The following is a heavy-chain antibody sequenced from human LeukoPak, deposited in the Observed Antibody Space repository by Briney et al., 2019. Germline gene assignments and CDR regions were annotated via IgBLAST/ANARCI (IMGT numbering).Heavy chain of an antibody. J-gene: IGHJ3*02. CDR2: IIPIFGTA. Sequence: ASVKVSCKASGYTFTGYYMNWVRQAPGQGLEWMGGIIPIFGTANYAQKFQGRVTITADKSTSTAYMELSSLRSEDTAVYYCARVGGHTAMVTGDIWGQGTMVTVSS. V-gene: IGHV1-69*06. D-gene: IGHD5-18*01. CDR3: ARVGGHTAMVTGDI. CDR1: GYTFTGYY.